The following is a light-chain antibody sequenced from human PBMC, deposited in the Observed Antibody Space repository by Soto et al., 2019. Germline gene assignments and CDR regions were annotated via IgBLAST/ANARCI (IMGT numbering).Light chain of an antibody. Sequence: IHMTQSPSSLSASVGDRVTITCRASQRITTYLNWYQQKPGEAPKLLISTSCTLQRGVPSRFSGSGSGTDFTLTITSLQPADFATYFCQQTYSTPYTFGQGTQLEFK. J-gene: IGKJ2*01. CDR1: QRITTY. CDR2: TSC. V-gene: IGKV1-39*01. CDR3: QQTYSTPYT.